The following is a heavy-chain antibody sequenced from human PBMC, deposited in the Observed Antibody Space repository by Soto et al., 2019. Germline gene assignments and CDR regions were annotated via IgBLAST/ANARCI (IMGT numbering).Heavy chain of an antibody. Sequence: EVQLLESGGGLVQPGGSLRLSCAASGFTFSSYAMSWVRQAPGKGLEWVSAISGSGGSTYYADSVKGRFTISRDNSKNTLYLQLNSLRAEDTAVYYCAKVGYDFWSGYPFDYWGQGTLVTVSS. CDR1: GFTFSSYA. D-gene: IGHD3-3*01. J-gene: IGHJ4*02. CDR2: ISGSGGST. V-gene: IGHV3-23*01. CDR3: AKVGYDFWSGYPFDY.